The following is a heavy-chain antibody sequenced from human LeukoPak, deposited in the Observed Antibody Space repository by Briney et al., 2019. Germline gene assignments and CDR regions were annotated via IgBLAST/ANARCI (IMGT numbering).Heavy chain of an antibody. CDR3: AREMGLGYCSGGSCPLGY. D-gene: IGHD2-15*01. V-gene: IGHV1-2*02. J-gene: IGHJ4*02. CDR2: INPNSGGT. CDR1: GYTFTGYY. Sequence: ASVKVSCKASGYTFTGYYMHWVRQAPGQGLEWMGWINPNSGGTNYAQKFQGRVTMTRDTSISTAYMELSRLRSDDTAVYYCAREMGLGYCSGGSCPLGYWGQGTLVTVSS.